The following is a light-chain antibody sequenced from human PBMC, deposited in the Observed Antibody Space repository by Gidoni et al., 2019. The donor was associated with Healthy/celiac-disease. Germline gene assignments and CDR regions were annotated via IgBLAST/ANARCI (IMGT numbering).Light chain of an antibody. CDR1: QSISSY. J-gene: IGKJ1*01. Sequence: DIQMTQSPSSLSASVGDRVTITCRAIQSISSYLNWYQQKPGKAPKLLIYAASSLQSGVPSRFSGSGSGTDFTLTISSLQPEDVATYYCQQSYSTPWTFGQGSKVEIK. CDR2: AAS. V-gene: IGKV1-39*01. CDR3: QQSYSTPWT.